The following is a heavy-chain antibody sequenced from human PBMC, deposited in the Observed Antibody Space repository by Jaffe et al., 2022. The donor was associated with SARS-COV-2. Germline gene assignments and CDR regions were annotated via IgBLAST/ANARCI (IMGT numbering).Heavy chain of an antibody. J-gene: IGHJ5*02. V-gene: IGHV3-23*01. Sequence: EVLLLESGGGLVQPGGSLRLSCAASGLTFHSYAMTWVRQAPRKGLEWVSTIVGNDGTTHYADSVKGRFIISRDNSKNSLYLQMNSLKVEDTAMYYCAKNEVGGFSGWYGYVDHWGQGTLVTVSS. CDR1: GLTFHSYA. CDR2: IVGNDGTT. CDR3: AKNEVGGFSGWYGYVDH. D-gene: IGHD6-19*01.